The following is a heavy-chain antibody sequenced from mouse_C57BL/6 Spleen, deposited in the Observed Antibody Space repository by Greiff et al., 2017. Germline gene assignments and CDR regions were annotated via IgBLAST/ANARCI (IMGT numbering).Heavy chain of an antibody. CDR1: GYAFSSYW. Sequence: QVQLQQSGAELVKPGASVKISCKASGYAFSSYWMNWVKQRPGKGLEWIGQIYPGDGDTNYHGKFKGKATLTADKSSSTAYLQLSSLTSEDSAVYFCARGIYYGYDDYWGQGTTLTVSA. CDR2: IYPGDGDT. CDR3: ARGIYYGYDDY. V-gene: IGHV1-80*01. J-gene: IGHJ2*01. D-gene: IGHD2-2*01.